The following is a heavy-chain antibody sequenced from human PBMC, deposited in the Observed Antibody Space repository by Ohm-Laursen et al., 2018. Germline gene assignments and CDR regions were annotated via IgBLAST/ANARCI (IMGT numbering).Heavy chain of an antibody. CDR2: ISWNSGSI. CDR3: AKAHSGSYYVPFDY. D-gene: IGHD1-26*01. V-gene: IGHV3-9*01. J-gene: IGHJ4*02. Sequence: SLRLSCTASGFTFDDYAMHWVRQAPGKGLEWVSGISWNSGSIGYADSVKGRFTISRDNAKNSLYLQMNSLRAEDTALYYCAKAHSGSYYVPFDYWGQGTLVTVSS. CDR1: GFTFDDYA.